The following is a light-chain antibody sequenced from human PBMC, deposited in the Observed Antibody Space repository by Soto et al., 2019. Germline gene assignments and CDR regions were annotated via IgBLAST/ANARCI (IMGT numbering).Light chain of an antibody. CDR1: SSDVGGYNY. Sequence: QSALTQPASVSGSPGQSITISCTGTSSDVGGYNYVSWYQQHPGKAPKLMIYEVSNRPSGVSNRFSGSKSGNTASLTISGLQAEDEADYYCSSYTSSSTLWVFCGGTKLTVL. CDR3: SSYTSSSTLWV. J-gene: IGLJ3*02. CDR2: EVS. V-gene: IGLV2-14*01.